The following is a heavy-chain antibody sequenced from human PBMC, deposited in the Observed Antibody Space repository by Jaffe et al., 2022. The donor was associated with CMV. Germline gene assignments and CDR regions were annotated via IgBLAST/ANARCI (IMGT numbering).Heavy chain of an antibody. Sequence: EVQLVESGGGLVKPGGSLRVSCAASDFTFSHYTMHWVRQAPGKGLEWVSSIGTSGKYIYYADSVRGRFTISRDDAKNSVYLQMNSLRADDTALYFCARDPYSGYFYWYFDLWGRGTLVTVSS. CDR3: ARDPYSGYFYWYFDL. CDR2: IGTSGKYI. V-gene: IGHV3-21*01. D-gene: IGHD5-12*01. CDR1: DFTFSHYT. J-gene: IGHJ2*01.